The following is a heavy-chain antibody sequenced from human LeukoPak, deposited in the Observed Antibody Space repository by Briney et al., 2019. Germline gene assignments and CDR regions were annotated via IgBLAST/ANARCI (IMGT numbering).Heavy chain of an antibody. V-gene: IGHV3-48*04. Sequence: VGSLRLSCAASRFTFSSYSMNWVRPAPGKGLEWISYISGSGDIIYYTDSVQGRFTISRDNARKSLYLQMSSLRAEDTAVYYCARDGIIVGPANWGKGTLVTVTS. CDR3: ARDGIIVGPAN. CDR1: RFTFSSYS. J-gene: IGHJ4*02. D-gene: IGHD1-26*01. CDR2: ISGSGDII.